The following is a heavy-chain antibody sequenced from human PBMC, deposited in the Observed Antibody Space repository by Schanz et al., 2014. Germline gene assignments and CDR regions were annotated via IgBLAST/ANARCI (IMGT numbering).Heavy chain of an antibody. CDR2: ISGSGNYK. Sequence: EVQLVESGGGLVKPGGSLRISCAASEFTLSSYTMSWVRQAPGKGLEWVSSISGSGNYKYYADSLKGRFTISRDNGKKSLYLQINSLTAEDTAVYYCARGSVAGVSFGFDPWGQGTLVTVSS. J-gene: IGHJ5*02. CDR1: EFTLSSYT. V-gene: IGHV3-21*01. D-gene: IGHD6-19*01. CDR3: ARGSVAGVSFGFDP.